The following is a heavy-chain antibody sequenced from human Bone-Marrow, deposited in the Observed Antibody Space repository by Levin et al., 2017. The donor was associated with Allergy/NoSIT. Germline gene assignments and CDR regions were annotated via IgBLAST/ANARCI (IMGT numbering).Heavy chain of an antibody. Sequence: KISCKASGGTFSSHGISWVRQAPGQGLEWMGGIIPVFDSANYAQNFHGRLTITADESTSTAYMELSSLRSEDTALYYCVTTGMASAAKYFGYWGQGTLVTVSS. CDR3: VTTGMASAAKYFGY. D-gene: IGHD2-2*01. V-gene: IGHV1-69*01. J-gene: IGHJ4*02. CDR2: IIPVFDSA. CDR1: GGTFSSHG.